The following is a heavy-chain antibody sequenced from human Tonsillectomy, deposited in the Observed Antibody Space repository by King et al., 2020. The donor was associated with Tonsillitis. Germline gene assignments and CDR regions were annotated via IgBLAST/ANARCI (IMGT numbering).Heavy chain of an antibody. J-gene: IGHJ1*01. D-gene: IGHD4-17*01. CDR3: VKTDYGDYLNSEYFQH. CDR1: GFTFTSYA. Sequence: VQLVESGGGLVQPGGSLRLSCSASGFTFTSYAMHWVRQAPGKGLEYVSTISTNGGRTYYADSVKGRFTISRDNSKNTLFLQMSSLRAEDTAVYYCVKTDYGDYLNSEYFQHWGQGNLVTVSS. CDR2: ISTNGGRT. V-gene: IGHV3-64D*06.